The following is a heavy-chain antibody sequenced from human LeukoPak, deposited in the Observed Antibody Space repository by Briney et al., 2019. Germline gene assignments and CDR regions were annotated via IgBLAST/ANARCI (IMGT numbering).Heavy chain of an antibody. D-gene: IGHD3-10*01. CDR1: VYTFTSYD. Sequence: ASVTVSCKSSVYTFTSYDINWVRQATGQALEWMGWMNPNSGNTRYAQKFQGRVTITRNTSISTAYMELSSLRSDDTAVYYCASGLRFQFDYWGQGTLVTVSS. V-gene: IGHV1-8*03. CDR3: ASGLRFQFDY. CDR2: MNPNSGNT. J-gene: IGHJ4*02.